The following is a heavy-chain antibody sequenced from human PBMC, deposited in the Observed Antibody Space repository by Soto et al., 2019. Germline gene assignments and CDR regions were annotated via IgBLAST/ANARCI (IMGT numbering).Heavy chain of an antibody. J-gene: IGHJ4*02. D-gene: IGHD2-15*01. CDR3: ARGPGGPDGPGDY. CDR2: IIAGNGNT. CDR1: GYTFTNYA. Sequence: QVQLVQSGAEVKKPGASVKVSCKASGYTFTNYAMHWVRQALGQRLEWMGWIIAGNGNTKYSQKFQGRVTITRDTSASTAYMDLSSLRSEDTAVYYCARGPGGPDGPGDYWGQGTLVTVSS. V-gene: IGHV1-3*01.